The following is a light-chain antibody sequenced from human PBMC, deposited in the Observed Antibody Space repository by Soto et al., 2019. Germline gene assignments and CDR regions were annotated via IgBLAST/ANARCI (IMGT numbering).Light chain of an antibody. CDR3: QQSYSTPR. J-gene: IGKJ2*01. Sequence: DIQMTQSLPSLSASVGDRVTITCRAIQSISSYLNWYQQKPGKAPKLLIYAASSLQSGVPSRFSGSGSGTDFTLTISSLQPEDFATYYCQQSYSTPRFGQGTKLEIK. V-gene: IGKV1-39*01. CDR2: AAS. CDR1: QSISSY.